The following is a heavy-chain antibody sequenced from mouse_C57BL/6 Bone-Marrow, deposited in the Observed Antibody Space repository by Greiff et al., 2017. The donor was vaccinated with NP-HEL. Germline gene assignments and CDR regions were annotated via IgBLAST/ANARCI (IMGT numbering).Heavy chain of an antibody. V-gene: IGHV5-4*01. Sequence: EVQLQESGGGLVKPGGSLKLSCAASGFTFSSYAMSWVRQTPEKRLEWVATISDGGSYTYYPDNVKGRFTISRDNAKNNLYLQMSHLKSEDTAMYYCARDRSYYGNYEDYAMDYWGQGTSVTVSS. CDR2: ISDGGSYT. J-gene: IGHJ4*01. D-gene: IGHD2-1*01. CDR1: GFTFSSYA. CDR3: ARDRSYYGNYEDYAMDY.